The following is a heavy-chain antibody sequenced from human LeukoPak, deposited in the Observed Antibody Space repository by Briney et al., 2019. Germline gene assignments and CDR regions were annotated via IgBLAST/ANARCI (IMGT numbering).Heavy chain of an antibody. Sequence: KPSETLSLTCTVSGGSISSHYWSWIRQPPGKGLEWIGYIYYSGSTNYNPSLKSRVTISVDTSKNQFSLKPSSVTAADTAVHYCARIYCSSTSCYKEGGDNWFDPWGQGTLVTVSS. CDR1: GGSISSHY. J-gene: IGHJ5*02. CDR2: IYYSGST. D-gene: IGHD2-2*02. V-gene: IGHV4-59*11. CDR3: ARIYCSSTSCYKEGGDNWFDP.